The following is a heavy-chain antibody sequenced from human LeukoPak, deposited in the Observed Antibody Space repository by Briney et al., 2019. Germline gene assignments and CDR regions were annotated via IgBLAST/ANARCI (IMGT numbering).Heavy chain of an antibody. Sequence: GGSLRLSCAASGFTFSSYAMSWVRQAPGKGLEWVSATSPSGGNTYYADSVKGRFTISRDNSKNTLYLQMNGLRVEDTAVYYCAKDWEDYYDSSGSFYWGQGTLVTVSS. CDR3: AKDWEDYYDSSGSFY. J-gene: IGHJ4*02. D-gene: IGHD3-22*01. CDR2: TSPSGGNT. V-gene: IGHV3-23*01. CDR1: GFTFSSYA.